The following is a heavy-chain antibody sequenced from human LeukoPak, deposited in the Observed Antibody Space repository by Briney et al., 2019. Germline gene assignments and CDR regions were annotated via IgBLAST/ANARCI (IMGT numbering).Heavy chain of an antibody. Sequence: SETLSLTCTVSGYSIGSGYYWGWIRQPPGKGLEWIGSIYYSGNTYYNPSLKSRVTISVDTSKNQFSLKLNSVTAADTAVYYCARAGYGDSDFDYWGQGTLVTVSS. D-gene: IGHD4-17*01. CDR3: ARAGYGDSDFDY. V-gene: IGHV4-38-2*02. CDR2: IYYSGNT. J-gene: IGHJ4*02. CDR1: GYSIGSGYY.